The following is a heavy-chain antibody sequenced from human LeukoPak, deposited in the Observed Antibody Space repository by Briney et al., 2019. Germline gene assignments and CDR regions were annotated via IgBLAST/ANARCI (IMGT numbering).Heavy chain of an antibody. Sequence: GRSLRLSCAASGFTFDDYAMHWVRQAPVKVLEWVSGISWNSGSIGYADSVKGRFTISRDNSKNTLYLQMNSLRAEDTAVYYCAKFQWELPDAFDIWGQGTMVTVSS. CDR1: GFTFDDYA. CDR2: ISWNSGSI. J-gene: IGHJ3*02. V-gene: IGHV3-9*01. CDR3: AKFQWELPDAFDI. D-gene: IGHD1-26*01.